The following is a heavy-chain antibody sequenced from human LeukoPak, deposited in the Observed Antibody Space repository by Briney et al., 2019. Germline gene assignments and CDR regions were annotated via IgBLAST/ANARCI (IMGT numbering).Heavy chain of an antibody. J-gene: IGHJ4*02. V-gene: IGHV4-38-2*02. CDR2: VYHSGNT. D-gene: IGHD5-24*01. Sequence: SETLSLTCTVSGFSISTGYYWGWIRQPPGKGLEWIGTVYHSGNTYYNPSLKSRVTISVDTSKNQFSLTLNSVTAADTAVYYCARHSREGYNYGTYWGQGTLVTVSS. CDR3: ARHSREGYNYGTY. CDR1: GFSISTGYY.